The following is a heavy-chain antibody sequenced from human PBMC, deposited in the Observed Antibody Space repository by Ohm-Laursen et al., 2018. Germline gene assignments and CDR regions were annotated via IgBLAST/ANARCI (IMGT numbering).Heavy chain of an antibody. D-gene: IGHD3-10*01. V-gene: IGHV1-18*01. CDR3: AGLRGFGESAGWFDP. J-gene: IGHJ5*02. CDR2: IGVHSGNT. Sequence: GASVKVSCKASGYTFRNYGISWVRQAPGQGLEWMGWIGVHSGNTDYAQSLQGRVTVTADTSTSTVYMELRSLRSDDAAVYYCAGLRGFGESAGWFDPWGQGTLVTVSS. CDR1: GYTFRNYG.